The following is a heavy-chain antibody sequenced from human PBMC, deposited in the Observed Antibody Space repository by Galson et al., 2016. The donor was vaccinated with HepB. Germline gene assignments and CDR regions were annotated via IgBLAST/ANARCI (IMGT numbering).Heavy chain of an antibody. V-gene: IGHV3-64D*06. J-gene: IGHJ6*02. CDR1: GFSFSSYT. D-gene: IGHD6-13*01. CDR3: VKSNLSAPGGFYGMDV. Sequence: SLRLSCAASGFSFSSYTMHWVRQAPGKGLESVSGITTNGDDKKYADSVKGRFTIFRDNSKNTLYLQMRSLRAEDTAVYYCVKSNLSAPGGFYGMDVWGQGTTVTVSS. CDR2: ITTNGDDK.